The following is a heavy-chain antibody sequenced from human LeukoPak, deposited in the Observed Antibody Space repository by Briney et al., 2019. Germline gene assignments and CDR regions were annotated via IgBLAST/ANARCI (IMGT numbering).Heavy chain of an antibody. CDR2: IYYTGST. CDR3: ARHSGSGSLSRPFDP. V-gene: IGHV4-39*01. Sequence: SETLSLTCSVSGGSVTSGGFYWGWLRQPPGKGPEWIATIYYTGSTYYNPSLQSRVTISIDTSKNQFSLRLTSVAATDTAVYHCARHSGSGSLSRPFDPWGQGTLVTVSS. CDR1: GGSVTSGGFY. D-gene: IGHD3-10*01. J-gene: IGHJ5*02.